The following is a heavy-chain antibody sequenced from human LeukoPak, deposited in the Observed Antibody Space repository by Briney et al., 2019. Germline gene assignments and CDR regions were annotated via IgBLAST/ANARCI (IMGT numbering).Heavy chain of an antibody. D-gene: IGHD3-3*01. V-gene: IGHV3-53*01. J-gene: IGHJ4*02. Sequence: PGGSLRLSCVVSGFVVNNNYINWVRQAPGKGLEWISVFYSDGTTYHADSVKGRFTISRDNSKNTVFLQMNSLRAEDTAVYYCTTDPPYDFWSGYYFDYWGQGTLVTVSA. CDR2: FYSDGTT. CDR1: GFVVNNNY. CDR3: TTDPPYDFWSGYYFDY.